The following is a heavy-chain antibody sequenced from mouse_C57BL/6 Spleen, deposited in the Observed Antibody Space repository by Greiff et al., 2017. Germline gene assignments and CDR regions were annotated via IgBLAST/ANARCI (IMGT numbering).Heavy chain of an antibody. D-gene: IGHD3-3*01. CDR1: GFTFTAYY. CDR3: ARDGAGTGYYFDY. J-gene: IGHJ2*01. Sequence: EVKVVESGGGLVQPGGSLSLSCAASGFTFTAYYMSWVRQPPGKALEWLGFIRNKANGYTTEYSASVKGRFTISRDNSQSILYLQMNALRAEDSATYYCARDGAGTGYYFDYWGQGTTLTVSS. V-gene: IGHV7-3*01. CDR2: IRNKANGYTT.